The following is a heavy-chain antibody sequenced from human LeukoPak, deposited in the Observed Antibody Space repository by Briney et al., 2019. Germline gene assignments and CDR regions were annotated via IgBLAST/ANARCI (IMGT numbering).Heavy chain of an antibody. J-gene: IGHJ3*02. CDR1: GYTFTSYT. CDR2: ISPYSGGT. CDR3: ARSGYYYDTSGFERVYAFDS. V-gene: IGHV1-2*02. D-gene: IGHD3-22*01. Sequence: ASVKVSCKASGYTFTSYTISWVRQAPGQGLEWMGWISPYSGGTKYAQNFQGRVTMTRDTSIRTAYMELSRLKSDDSAVYYCARSGYYYDTSGFERVYAFDSWGQGTMVTVSS.